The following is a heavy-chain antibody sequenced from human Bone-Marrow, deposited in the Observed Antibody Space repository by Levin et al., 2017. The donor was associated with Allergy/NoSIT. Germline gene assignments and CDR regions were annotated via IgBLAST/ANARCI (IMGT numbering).Heavy chain of an antibody. Sequence: GGSLRLSCTASGFTFGDYAMSWFRQAPGKGLEWVGFIRSKAYGGTTEYAASVKGRFTISRDDSKSIAYLQMNSLKTEDTAVYYCTRFGGVVAATGISNFDYWGQGTLVTVSS. CDR2: IRSKAYGGTT. V-gene: IGHV3-49*03. D-gene: IGHD2-15*01. J-gene: IGHJ4*02. CDR1: GFTFGDYA. CDR3: TRFGGVVAATGISNFDY.